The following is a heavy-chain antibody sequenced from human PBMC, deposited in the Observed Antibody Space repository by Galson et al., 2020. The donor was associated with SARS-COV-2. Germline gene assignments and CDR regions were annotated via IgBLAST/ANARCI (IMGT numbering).Heavy chain of an antibody. V-gene: IGHV4-39*07. J-gene: IGHJ4*02. CDR2: IYHSGST. CDR1: GESISSRSYY. D-gene: IGHD2-2*01. CDR3: ARAFGGGTTRGAVIYFDY. Sequence: SETLSLTCTVSGESISSRSYYWGWIRQPPGKGLEWIGSIYHSGSTYYNPSLKSRVTVSVDTSKNQFSLKVNSLTDADTAVYYCARAFGGGTTRGAVIYFDYWGQGTLVTVSS.